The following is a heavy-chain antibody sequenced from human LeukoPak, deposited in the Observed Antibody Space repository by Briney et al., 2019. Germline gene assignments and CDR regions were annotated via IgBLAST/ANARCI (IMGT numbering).Heavy chain of an antibody. V-gene: IGHV3-23*01. CDR1: GFTFSSYA. Sequence: GGSLRLSCAASGFTFSSYAMSWVRQAPGKGLEWVSAISGSGGSTYYADSVKGRFTISRDNSKNTLYPQMNSLRAEDTAVYYCAKDRVHPGIAAAVPWFDPWGQGTLVTVSS. D-gene: IGHD6-13*01. J-gene: IGHJ5*02. CDR2: ISGSGGST. CDR3: AKDRVHPGIAAAVPWFDP.